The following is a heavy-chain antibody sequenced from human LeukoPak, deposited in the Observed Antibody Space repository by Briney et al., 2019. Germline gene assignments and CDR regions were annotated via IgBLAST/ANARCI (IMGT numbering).Heavy chain of an antibody. CDR1: GFTFSSYS. D-gene: IGHD3-3*01. Sequence: GGSLRLSCAASGFTFSSYSMNWVRQAPGKGLEWVGFIRSKAYGGTTEYAASVKGRFTISRDDSKSIAYLQMNSLKTEDTAVYYCTRPLEYYDFWSGYLNYGMDVWGQGTTVTVSS. CDR2: IRSKAYGGTT. V-gene: IGHV3-49*04. CDR3: TRPLEYYDFWSGYLNYGMDV. J-gene: IGHJ6*02.